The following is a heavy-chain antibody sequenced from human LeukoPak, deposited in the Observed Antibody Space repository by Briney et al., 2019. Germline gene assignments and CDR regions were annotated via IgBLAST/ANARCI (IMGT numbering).Heavy chain of an antibody. Sequence: ASVKLCCKASGYSLTHNSLLWVRQAPGQRLEWMAWSNLRNGETKFAPRFQGTVTLTRDTYISTAYMELSRLRPDDTAGYYCARGRGIAAPQGKDAFDIWGQGTMVTVSS. D-gene: IGHD6-13*01. J-gene: IGHJ3*02. V-gene: IGHV1-2*02. CDR2: SNLRNGET. CDR3: ARGRGIAAPQGKDAFDI. CDR1: GYSLTHNS.